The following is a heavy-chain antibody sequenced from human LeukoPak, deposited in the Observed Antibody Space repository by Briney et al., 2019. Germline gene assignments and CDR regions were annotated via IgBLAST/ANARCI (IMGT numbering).Heavy chain of an antibody. CDR2: ISSGSTTI. J-gene: IGHJ6*03. Sequence: PGGSLTLSCAASGFTFSEFYMTWIRQAPAKGLELVSYISSGSTTIYYAESVKGRFTISSDNGKNSLYLQLNSLSADDTAVYYCARIRSYGSGYYHFYYMDDWGKGTAVTVS. CDR1: GFTFSEFY. CDR3: ARIRSYGSGYYHFYYMDD. D-gene: IGHD3-10*01. V-gene: IGHV3-11*04.